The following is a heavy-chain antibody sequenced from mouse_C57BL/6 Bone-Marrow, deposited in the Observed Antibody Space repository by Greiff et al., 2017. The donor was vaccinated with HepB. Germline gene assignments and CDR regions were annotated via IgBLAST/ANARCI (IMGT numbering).Heavy chain of an antibody. J-gene: IGHJ4*01. CDR2: SRNKANDYTT. CDR3: ARAHTTVDAMDY. CDR1: GFTFSDFY. Sequence: EVKLMESGGGLVQSGRSLRLSCATSGFTFSDFYMEWVRQAPGKGLEWIAASRNKANDYTTEYSASVKGRFIVSRDTSQSILYLQMNALRAEDTAIYYCARAHTTVDAMDYWGQGTSVTVSS. V-gene: IGHV7-1*01. D-gene: IGHD1-1*01.